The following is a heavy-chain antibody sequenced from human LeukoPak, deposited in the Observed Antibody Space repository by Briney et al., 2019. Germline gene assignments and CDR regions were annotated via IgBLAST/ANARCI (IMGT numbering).Heavy chain of an antibody. CDR3: AKGGRPAAADVDY. Sequence: PGRSLRLSCAASGFTFSNYAMTWVRQGLGKGLEWVSAISGGGGATYYADSVKGRFTISRDNSKNTVYLQMNSLRSEDTAVYYCAKGGRPAAADVDYWGQRTLVTVSS. D-gene: IGHD6-13*01. V-gene: IGHV3-23*01. J-gene: IGHJ4*02. CDR2: ISGGGGAT. CDR1: GFTFSNYA.